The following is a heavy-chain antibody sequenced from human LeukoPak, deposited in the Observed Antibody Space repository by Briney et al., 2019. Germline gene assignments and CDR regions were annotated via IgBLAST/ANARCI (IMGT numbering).Heavy chain of an antibody. J-gene: IGHJ4*02. V-gene: IGHV3-53*01. CDR3: ARERSAYELDY. CDR1: GFTVSSNY. Sequence: GGSLRLSCAASGFTVSSNYMIWVRQAPGKGLEWVSVIYSGDNTDYADSVKGRFTISRDNSKNTLYLQMTSLRAEDTAVYYCARERSAYELDYWGQGTLVTVSS. CDR2: IYSGDNT. D-gene: IGHD5-12*01.